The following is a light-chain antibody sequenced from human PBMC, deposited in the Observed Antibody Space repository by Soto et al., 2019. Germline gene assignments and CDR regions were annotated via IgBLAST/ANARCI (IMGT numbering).Light chain of an antibody. V-gene: IGKV3D-20*01. CDR1: QSVSSSY. CDR2: DAS. J-gene: IGKJ4*01. Sequence: EIVLTQSPATLSLSPGERATLSCGASQSVSSSYVAWYQQKPGLAPRLLIYDASSRATGIPDRFSGSGSGTDFTLTISRLEPEDFAVYYCQQYGSSVLTFGGGTKVEIK. CDR3: QQYGSSVLT.